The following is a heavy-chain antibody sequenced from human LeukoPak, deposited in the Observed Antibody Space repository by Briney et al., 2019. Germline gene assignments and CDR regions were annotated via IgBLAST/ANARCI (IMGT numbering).Heavy chain of an antibody. CDR3: ASFCSSSSCALDF. D-gene: IGHD2-2*01. J-gene: IGHJ4*02. CDR2: IKNDGSST. V-gene: IGHV3-74*01. CDR1: GFTFSSYW. Sequence: PGGPLRLSCAASGFTFSSYWMHWVRQAQGKGLVWVSRIKNDGSSTNYADSVKGRFTISRDNAKNTLYLQMNSLRAEDTAVYYCASFCSSSSCALDFWGQGTLVTVSS.